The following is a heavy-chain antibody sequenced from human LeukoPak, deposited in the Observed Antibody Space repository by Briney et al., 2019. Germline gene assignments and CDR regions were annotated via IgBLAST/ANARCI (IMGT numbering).Heavy chain of an antibody. V-gene: IGHV4-39*01. CDR2: VYYSGST. J-gene: IGHJ5*02. CDR1: GDSISSSTYY. CDR3: ARYPRGVMRGFDP. D-gene: IGHD3-10*01. Sequence: SETLSLTCTVSGDSISSSTYYWGWIRQPPGKGLEWIGTVYYSGSTYYNPSLKSRVTISVDTSKNQFSLKLSSVTATDTAVYYCARYPRGVMRGFDPWGQGTLVTVSS.